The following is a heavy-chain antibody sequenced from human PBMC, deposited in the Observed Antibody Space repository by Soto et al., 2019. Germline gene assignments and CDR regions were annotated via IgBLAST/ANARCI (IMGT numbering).Heavy chain of an antibody. CDR3: TREQWELLH. Sequence: GGSLRLSCGASGFTFSTYAMTCVRQAPWKGLEWVSSITSSGTTYYPDSAKGRFTISRDNSKNSLYLQMNSLRADDTAIYYCTREQWELLHWGQGTLVTVSS. CDR1: GFTFSTYA. J-gene: IGHJ4*02. V-gene: IGHV3-23*01. CDR2: ITSSGTT. D-gene: IGHD1-26*01.